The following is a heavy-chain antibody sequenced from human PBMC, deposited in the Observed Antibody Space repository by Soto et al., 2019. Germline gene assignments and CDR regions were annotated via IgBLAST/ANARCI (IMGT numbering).Heavy chain of an antibody. J-gene: IGHJ3*02. CDR3: ARDFARRDDALDI. CDR2: INTGGST. D-gene: IGHD6-25*01. V-gene: IGHV3-66*01. Sequence: EVPLVESGGDLVQPGGSLRLSCLASGFTVSGNYMSWVRQAPGKGLEWVSLINTGGSTYYADSVKGRFTISRDNSQNTLYLQMNSLRDEDTAVYYCARDFARRDDALDIWGQGTMVTVSS. CDR1: GFTVSGNY.